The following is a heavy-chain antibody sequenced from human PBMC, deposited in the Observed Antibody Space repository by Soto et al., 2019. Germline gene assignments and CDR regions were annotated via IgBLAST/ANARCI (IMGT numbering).Heavy chain of an antibody. CDR2: ISGSDDST. J-gene: IGHJ1*01. CDR3: AKDAYYDSSGYPEYFQH. CDR1: GFTFSSYA. V-gene: IGHV3-23*01. D-gene: IGHD3-22*01. Sequence: GGSLRLSCAASGFTFSSYAMSWVRQAPGKGLEWVSVISGSDDSTYYADSVKGRFTISRDNSKSTLYLQMNSLRAEDTALYYCAKDAYYDSSGYPEYFQHWGQGTLVTVSS.